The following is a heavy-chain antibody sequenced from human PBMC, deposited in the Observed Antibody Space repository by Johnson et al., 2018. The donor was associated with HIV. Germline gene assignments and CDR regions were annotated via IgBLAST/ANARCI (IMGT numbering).Heavy chain of an antibody. D-gene: IGHD1-26*01. Sequence: VQLVESGGGVVQPGRSLRVSCAASGFTFSNYAMHWVRQAPGKGLEWVAVVSYDGSTKYHADSVKGRFTISRDNSKKTLYLQMNSLRADDTAVYYCARGGGYWEVIAFDIWGQGTMVTVSS. J-gene: IGHJ3*02. CDR1: GFTFSNYA. CDR3: ARGGGYWEVIAFDI. CDR2: VSYDGSTK. V-gene: IGHV3-30-3*01.